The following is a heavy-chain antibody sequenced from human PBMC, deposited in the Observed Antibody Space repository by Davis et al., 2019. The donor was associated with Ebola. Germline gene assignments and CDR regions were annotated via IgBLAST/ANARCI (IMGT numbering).Heavy chain of an antibody. Sequence: AASVKVSCKASGGTFSSYAISWVRQAPGQGLEWMGGIIPIFGTANYAQKLQGRVTMTTDTSTSTAYMELRSLRSDDTAVYYCARERGLGYCTGGVCWGYYYGMDVWGQGTTVTVSS. D-gene: IGHD2-8*02. CDR2: IIPIFGTA. J-gene: IGHJ6*02. V-gene: IGHV1-69*05. CDR1: GGTFSSYA. CDR3: ARERGLGYCTGGVCWGYYYGMDV.